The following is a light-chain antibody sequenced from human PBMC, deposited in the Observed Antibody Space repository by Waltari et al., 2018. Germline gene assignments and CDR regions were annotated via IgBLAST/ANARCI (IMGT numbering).Light chain of an antibody. CDR1: QSLLHSDAHIS. CDR3: MQALQAPHT. J-gene: IGKJ3*01. Sequence: DIVMTQSPLSLPVTPGESASISCRSSQSLLHSDAHISLDWYVQKPGQSPQLLMYLGTNRASGVPDRFRGSASGTDFTLRISKVEAEDVGVYYCMQALQAPHTFGPGTKVDIK. CDR2: LGT. V-gene: IGKV2-28*01.